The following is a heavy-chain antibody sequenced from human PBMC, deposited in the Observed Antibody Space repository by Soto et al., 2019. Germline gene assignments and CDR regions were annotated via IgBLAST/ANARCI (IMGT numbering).Heavy chain of an antibody. J-gene: IGHJ6*03. CDR3: ARAARFQLPGKGDYHYYFLDV. CDR2: MNPNSGNT. Sequence: QVQLVESGAEVKKLGASVKVSCKASGYTFNNYDINWVRQATGQGLEYMGWMNPNSGNTGYAQKFQGRHSMTRNTSVTTAYTELTSLRSEDTAVYYCARAARFQLPGKGDYHYYFLDVGGKGTTVTVSS. CDR1: GYTFNNYD. V-gene: IGHV1-8*01. D-gene: IGHD1-1*01.